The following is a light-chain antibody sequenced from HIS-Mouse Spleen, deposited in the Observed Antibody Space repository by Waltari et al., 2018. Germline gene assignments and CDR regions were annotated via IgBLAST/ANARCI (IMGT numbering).Light chain of an antibody. J-gene: IGKJ1*01. CDR2: AAS. Sequence: DIQLTQSPSFLSASVGYRVTITCRASQGISSYLAWYQQKPGKAPKLLVYAASTLQSGVPSRFICSGSGTEFTLTISSLQPEDFATYYCQQLNSYPPTFGQGTNVEIK. CDR1: QGISSY. V-gene: IGKV1-9*01. CDR3: QQLNSYPPT.